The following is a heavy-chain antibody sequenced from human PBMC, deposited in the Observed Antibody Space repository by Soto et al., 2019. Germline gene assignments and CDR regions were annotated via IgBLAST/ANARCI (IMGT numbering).Heavy chain of an antibody. CDR3: ASHMVRGVPFGY. V-gene: IGHV4-59*08. CDR1: GGSISSYY. D-gene: IGHD3-10*01. Sequence: SETLSLTCTVSGGSISSYYWSWIRQPPGKGLEWIGYTYFRGSTNYNPSLKRRVTISVDTSKNQFSLKLSSVTAADTAVYYCASHMVRGVPFGYWGQGTLVTVSS. J-gene: IGHJ4*02. CDR2: TYFRGST.